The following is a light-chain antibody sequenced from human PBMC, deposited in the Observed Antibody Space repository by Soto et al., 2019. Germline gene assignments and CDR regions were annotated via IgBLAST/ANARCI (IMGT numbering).Light chain of an antibody. J-gene: IGKJ4*01. V-gene: IGKV1-12*01. CDR2: AAS. CDR3: QQTTSFPLT. CDR1: QGISSW. Sequence: DIQMTQSPSFVSASVGDRVTITCRASQGISSWLAWYQHKPGRAPKLLIHAASSLESGGPSRFSGSGSGTDFTLTISSLQTEDFATYYCQQTTSFPLTFGGGTKVEIK.